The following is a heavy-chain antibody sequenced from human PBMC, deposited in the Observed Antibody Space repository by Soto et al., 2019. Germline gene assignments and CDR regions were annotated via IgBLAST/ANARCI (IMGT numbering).Heavy chain of an antibody. V-gene: IGHV1-18*04. J-gene: IGHJ5*02. CDR3: AACSGPSCHRGREWFDP. CDR2: ISTYNGKT. Sequence: QVQLLQSAAEVRKPGASVKVSCTASGYTFSSHGITWVRQAPGQGLEWMGWISTYNGKTNYAQKVQGRVTMTIDKSTSTAYMELRSLTSDDTAMYYCAACSGPSCHRGREWFDPWGQGTLVTVSA. D-gene: IGHD2-2*01. CDR1: GYTFSSHG.